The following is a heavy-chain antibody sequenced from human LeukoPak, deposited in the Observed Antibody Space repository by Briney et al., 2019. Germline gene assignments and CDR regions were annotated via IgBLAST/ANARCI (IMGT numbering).Heavy chain of an antibody. J-gene: IGHJ6*03. D-gene: IGHD3-10*01. CDR2: ISGSGGST. CDR1: GFTFSSYA. V-gene: IGHV3-23*01. Sequence: GGSLRLSCAASGFTFSSYAMSWVRQAPGKGLEWVSAISGSGGSTYYADSVKGRFTISRDNSKNTLYLQMNSLRAEDTAVYYCARDYYGSGSYLVYYYYYMDVWGKGTTVTVSS. CDR3: ARDYYGSGSYLVYYYYYMDV.